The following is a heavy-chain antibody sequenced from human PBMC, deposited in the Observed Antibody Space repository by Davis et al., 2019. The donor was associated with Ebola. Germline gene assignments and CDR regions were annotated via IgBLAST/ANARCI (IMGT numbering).Heavy chain of an antibody. D-gene: IGHD5-24*01. CDR2: INHSGST. CDR3: ARGGRDGYNWGPGFDY. Sequence: MPSETLSLTCAVYGGSFSGYYWSWIRQPPGKGLEWIGEINHSGSTNYNPTLKSRVTISVDTSKNQFSLKLSSVTAADTAVYYCARGGRDGYNWGPGFDYWGQGPWSPSPQ. V-gene: IGHV4-34*01. J-gene: IGHJ4*02. CDR1: GGSFSGYY.